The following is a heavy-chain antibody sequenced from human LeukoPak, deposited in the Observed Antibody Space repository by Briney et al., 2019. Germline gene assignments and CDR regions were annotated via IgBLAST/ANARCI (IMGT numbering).Heavy chain of an antibody. D-gene: IGHD2-15*01. V-gene: IGHV3-48*04. J-gene: IGHJ4*02. CDR1: GFTFSSYS. CDR3: ARSRAFSGGSPSDFDY. CDR2: ISSSSSTI. Sequence: GSLRLSCAASGFTFSSYSMNWVRQAPGKGPEWVSHISSSSSTIYYADSVKGRFTISRDNAKNSLYLQMNSLRAEDTAVYYCARSRAFSGGSPSDFDYWGQGTLVTVSS.